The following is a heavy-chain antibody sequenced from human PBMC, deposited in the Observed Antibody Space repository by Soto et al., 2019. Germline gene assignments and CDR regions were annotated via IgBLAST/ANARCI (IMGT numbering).Heavy chain of an antibody. CDR1: GGSISSYY. D-gene: IGHD6-6*01. CDR3: ARHLSSIAARRYYYYYYMDV. CDR2: IYYSGST. V-gene: IGHV4-39*01. J-gene: IGHJ6*03. Sequence: TSETLSLTCTVSGGSISSYYWGWIRQPPGKGLEWIGSIYYSGSTYYNPSLKSRVTISVDTSKNQFSLKLSSVTAADTAVYYCARHLSSIAARRYYYYYYMDVWGKGTTVTVSS.